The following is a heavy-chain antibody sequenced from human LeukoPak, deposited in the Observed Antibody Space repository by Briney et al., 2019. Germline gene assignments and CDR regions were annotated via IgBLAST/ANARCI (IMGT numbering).Heavy chain of an antibody. J-gene: IGHJ4*02. CDR2: INHSGST. CDR3: ARRAAARRGGFDY. Sequence: SETLSLTCAVSGVSFSGYYWSWIRQPPGKGLEWVGEINHSGSTNYNPSLKSRVTISVDTSKNQFPLKLSSVTAADTAVYYCARRAAARRGGFDYWGQGTLVTVSS. CDR1: GVSFSGYY. V-gene: IGHV4-34*01. D-gene: IGHD6-6*01.